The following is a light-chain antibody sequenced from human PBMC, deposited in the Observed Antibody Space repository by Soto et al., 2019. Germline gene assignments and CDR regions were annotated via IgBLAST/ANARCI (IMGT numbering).Light chain of an antibody. CDR1: QSVSSN. Sequence: EIVMTQSPATLSVSPGERATLSCRASQSVSSNFAWYQKEPGQAPRLLMYGASTRATGIPARFSGSGSGTEFTLSISSLQSEDFAVYYCQQYNDGPRTFGQGTKVERK. J-gene: IGKJ1*01. CDR3: QQYNDGPRT. CDR2: GAS. V-gene: IGKV3D-15*01.